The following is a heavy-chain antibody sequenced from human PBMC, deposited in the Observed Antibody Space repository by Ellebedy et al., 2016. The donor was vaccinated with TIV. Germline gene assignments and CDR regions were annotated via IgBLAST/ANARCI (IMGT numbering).Heavy chain of an antibody. J-gene: IGHJ3*02. CDR3: ARATDTAMDYDAFDI. CDR2: IWYDGSNK. CDR1: GFTFSSYG. Sequence: GGSLRLSXAASGFTFSSYGMHWVRQAPGKGLEWVAVIWYDGSNKYYADSVKGRFTISRDNSKNTLYLQMNSLRAEDTAVYYCARATDTAMDYDAFDIWGQGTMVTVSS. V-gene: IGHV3-33*01. D-gene: IGHD5-18*01.